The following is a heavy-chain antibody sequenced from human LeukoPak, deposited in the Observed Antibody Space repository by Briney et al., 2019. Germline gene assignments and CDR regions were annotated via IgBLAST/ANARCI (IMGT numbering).Heavy chain of an antibody. Sequence: QPGGSLRLSCAASGFIFSSYAMSWVRQAPGKGLEWVSAISGSGASTYYADSVKGRFTISRDNSKNTLFLQMSSLRAEDTAVYYCAKGQDYVWGSYRSTYDYWGQGTLVTVSS. CDR2: ISGSGAST. CDR3: AKGQDYVWGSYRSTYDY. J-gene: IGHJ4*02. CDR1: GFIFSSYA. V-gene: IGHV3-23*01. D-gene: IGHD3-16*02.